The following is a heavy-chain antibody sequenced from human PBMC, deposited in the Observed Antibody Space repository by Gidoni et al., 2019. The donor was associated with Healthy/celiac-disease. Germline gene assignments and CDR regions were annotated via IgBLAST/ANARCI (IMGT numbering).Heavy chain of an antibody. Sequence: QVQLHQWGAGLLNPSETLSLTCAVYGRSFSLYYWCWFRQPLGKGLEWIGEINHSGSTSNIPSLKRRVTISVDTTKNQFSLKLSAVTAADTAVYYCARVRRYYDSSGYSLYDYYDGMDVWGQGTTVTVSS. J-gene: IGHJ6*02. CDR3: ARVRRYYDSSGYSLYDYYDGMDV. D-gene: IGHD3-22*01. CDR1: GRSFSLYY. CDR2: INHSGST. V-gene: IGHV4-34*05.